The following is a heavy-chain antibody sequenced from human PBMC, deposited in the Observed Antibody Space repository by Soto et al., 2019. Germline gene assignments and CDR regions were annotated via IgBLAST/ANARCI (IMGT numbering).Heavy chain of an antibody. J-gene: IGHJ4*02. CDR1: GGSFSGYY. CDR2: INHSGST. D-gene: IGHD5-18*01. Sequence: SETRSLTCAVYGGSFSGYYWSWIRQPPGKGLEWIGEINHSGSTNYNPSLKSRVTISVDTSKNQFSLKLSSVTAADTAVYYCARGGYSYGSSFDYWGQGTLVTVSS. V-gene: IGHV4-34*01. CDR3: ARGGYSYGSSFDY.